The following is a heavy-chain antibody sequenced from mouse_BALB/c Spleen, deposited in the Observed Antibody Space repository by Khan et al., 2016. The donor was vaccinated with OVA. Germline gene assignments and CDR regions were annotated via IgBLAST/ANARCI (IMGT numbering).Heavy chain of an antibody. CDR3: ARDDGYSLFAY. Sequence: QVQLQQSGPELVRPGVSVKISCKGSDSTFTDYLMPWVQQGHPKSLEGIGAVSPNYGSTTYNQRFKAKALIPVAKSSSTAYMELARLTSEDSAIYYCARDDGYSLFAYWGQGTLVTVSA. V-gene: IGHV1S137*01. D-gene: IGHD2-3*01. J-gene: IGHJ3*01. CDR1: DSTFTDYL. CDR2: VSPNYGST.